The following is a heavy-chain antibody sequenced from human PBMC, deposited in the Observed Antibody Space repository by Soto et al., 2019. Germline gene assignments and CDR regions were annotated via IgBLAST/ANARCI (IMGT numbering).Heavy chain of an antibody. CDR3: AREDSGAFFVF. J-gene: IGHJ4*02. Sequence: SETLSLTCAVSGGSIISGGYSWSWIRQPPGKGLEWIGYIYSGTTHYNPSLESRVTIAMDRSKNQVSLSLKSVTAADTAVYYCAREDSGAFFVFWGEGTLFTVCS. CDR1: GGSIISGGYS. CDR2: IYSGTT. V-gene: IGHV4-30-2*01. D-gene: IGHD2-15*01.